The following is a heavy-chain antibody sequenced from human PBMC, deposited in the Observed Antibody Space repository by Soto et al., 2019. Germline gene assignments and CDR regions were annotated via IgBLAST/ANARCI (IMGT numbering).Heavy chain of an antibody. J-gene: IGHJ6*02. CDR2: IYYSGST. V-gene: IGHV4-59*01. D-gene: IGHD3-3*01. CDR1: GGSISSYY. Sequence: SETLSLTCTVSGGSISSYYWSWIRQPPGKGLEWIGYIYYSGSTNYNPSLKSRVTISVDTSKNQFSLKLSSVTAADTAVYYCARSRRIAIFGVPLNYGMDVWGQGTTVTVSS. CDR3: ARSRRIAIFGVPLNYGMDV.